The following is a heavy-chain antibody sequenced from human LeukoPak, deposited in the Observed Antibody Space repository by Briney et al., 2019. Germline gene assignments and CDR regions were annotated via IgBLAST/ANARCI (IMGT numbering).Heavy chain of an antibody. D-gene: IGHD3-22*01. CDR1: GYTFTSHD. Sequence: ASVKVSCKASGYTFTSHDINWVRQATGQGLEWMGWMNPNSGNTGYAQKFQGRVTMTRNTSISTAYMELSSLRSEDTAVYYCARVAPHYYDSSGYAEPLDYWGQGTLVTASS. J-gene: IGHJ4*02. CDR2: MNPNSGNT. V-gene: IGHV1-8*01. CDR3: ARVAPHYYDSSGYAEPLDY.